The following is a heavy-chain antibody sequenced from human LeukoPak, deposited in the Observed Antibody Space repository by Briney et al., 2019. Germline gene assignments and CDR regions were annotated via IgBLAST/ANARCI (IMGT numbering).Heavy chain of an antibody. CDR3: AKDRDYYDSSGPYDAFDI. CDR1: GFSFTSYG. D-gene: IGHD3-22*01. Sequence: GGSLRLSCAASGFSFTSYGMSWVRQAPGKGLEWVAATVGRGPNTFHADSVKGRFTISRDNSKNTLYLQMNSLRAEDTAIYYCAKDRDYYDSSGPYDAFDIWGQGTMVTVSS. CDR2: TVGRGPNT. V-gene: IGHV3-23*01. J-gene: IGHJ3*02.